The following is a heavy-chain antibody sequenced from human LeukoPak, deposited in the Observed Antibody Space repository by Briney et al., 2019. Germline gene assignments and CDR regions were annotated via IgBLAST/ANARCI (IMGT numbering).Heavy chain of an antibody. D-gene: IGHD1-26*01. CDR1: GFTFDDYA. V-gene: IGHV3-9*03. Sequence: GGSLRLSCAASGFTFDDYAMHWVRQAPGKGLEWVSGISWNSGSIGYADSVKGRFTISRDNAKDSLYLQMNSLRAEDMALYYCAKDIVSRWELRGYFXXWGQGTLVT. CDR3: AKDIVSRWELRGYFXX. J-gene: IGHJ4*02. CDR2: ISWNSGSI.